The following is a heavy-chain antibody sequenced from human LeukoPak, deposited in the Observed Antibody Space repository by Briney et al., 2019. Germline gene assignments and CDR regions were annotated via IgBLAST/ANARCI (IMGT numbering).Heavy chain of an antibody. CDR1: GYTFTSYG. D-gene: IGHD3-9*01. CDR2: ISAYNGNT. V-gene: IGHV1-18*01. CDR3: ARDSPRYDILTGSLFDY. Sequence: GASVKVSCKASGYTFTSYGISWVRQAPGQGLEWMGWISAYNGNTNYAQKLQGRVTMTTDTSTSTAYMELRSLRSDDTAVYYCARDSPRYDILTGSLFDYWGQGTLVTVSS. J-gene: IGHJ4*02.